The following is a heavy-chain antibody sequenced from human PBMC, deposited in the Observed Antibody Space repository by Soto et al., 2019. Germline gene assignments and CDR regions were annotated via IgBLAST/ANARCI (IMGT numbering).Heavy chain of an antibody. V-gene: IGHV3-48*01. D-gene: IGHD3-10*01. J-gene: IGHJ6*02. Sequence: EVQLVESGGGLVQPGGSLRLSCAASGFTFSSYSMNWVRQAPGKGLEWVSYISSSSSTIYYADSVKGRFTISRDNAKNSRYLQMNSLGAEDTAVYYCARDRDGMDVWGQGTTVTVSS. CDR2: ISSSSSTI. CDR3: ARDRDGMDV. CDR1: GFTFSSYS.